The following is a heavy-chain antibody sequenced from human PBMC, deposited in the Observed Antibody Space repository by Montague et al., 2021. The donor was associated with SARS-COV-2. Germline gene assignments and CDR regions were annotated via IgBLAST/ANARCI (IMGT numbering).Heavy chain of an antibody. CDR2: IYSSGST. Sequence: TLSLTCNVSGDSINSGDHYWSWIRQHPGKGLEWIGYIYSSGSTYYNPSLKSRVTISADTSKNQFPLKLSSVTAADTAVYYCARDLRDTSGSTYLTPFRFEPWGQGTLVTVSS. CDR1: GDSINSGDHY. J-gene: IGHJ5*02. V-gene: IGHV4-31*03. D-gene: IGHD3-22*01. CDR3: ARDLRDTSGSTYLTPFRFEP.